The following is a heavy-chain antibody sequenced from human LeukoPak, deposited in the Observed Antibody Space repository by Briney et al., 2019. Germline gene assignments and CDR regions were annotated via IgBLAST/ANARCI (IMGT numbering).Heavy chain of an antibody. CDR3: ARIYGSGISPWKFYYYYYMDV. Sequence: PSETLSLTCTVSGGSISSSSYYWGWIRQPPGKGLEWIGEINHSGSTYYNPSLKSRVTISVDTSKNQFSLKLSSVTAADTAVYYCARIYGSGISPWKFYYYYYMDVWGKGTTVTVSS. V-gene: IGHV4-39*07. J-gene: IGHJ6*03. D-gene: IGHD3-10*01. CDR1: GGSISSSSYY. CDR2: INHSGST.